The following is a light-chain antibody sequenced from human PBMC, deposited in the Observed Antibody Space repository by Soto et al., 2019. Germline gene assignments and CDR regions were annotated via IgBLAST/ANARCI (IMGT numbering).Light chain of an antibody. J-gene: IGLJ2*01. CDR3: QSYDSSPSVV. V-gene: IGLV1-40*01. CDR2: GNS. Sequence: QSVLTQPPSVSGAPGQRVTISCTGSSSNIGAGYDVHWYQQLPGTAPKLLIYGNSNRPSGVPDRFSGSKSGTSASLAIPGLQAEDEADYYCQSYDSSPSVVFGGGTKLTVL. CDR1: SSNIGAGYD.